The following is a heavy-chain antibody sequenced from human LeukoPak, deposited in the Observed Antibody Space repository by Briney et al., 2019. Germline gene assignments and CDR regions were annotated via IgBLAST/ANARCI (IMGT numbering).Heavy chain of an antibody. V-gene: IGHV3-21*04. CDR2: ISNSSKYI. CDR1: GFTFSSYN. J-gene: IGHJ5*02. CDR3: AKDLYGYVSNWFDP. D-gene: IGHD5-12*01. Sequence: GGSLRLSCAASGFTFSSYNINCVRQAPGKGLEWVSSISNSSKYIYYTESGRFTISRDNAKNSLYLHMNRLGAEDTAVYYCAKDLYGYVSNWFDPWGQGTLVTVSS.